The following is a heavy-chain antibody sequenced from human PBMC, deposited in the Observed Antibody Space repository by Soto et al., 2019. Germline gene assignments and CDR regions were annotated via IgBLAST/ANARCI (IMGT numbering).Heavy chain of an antibody. CDR1: GGSFSGYY. CDR3: AGCSGSYPPGYYYGMDV. D-gene: IGHD1-26*01. J-gene: IGHJ6*02. V-gene: IGHV4-34*01. Sequence: SATLSLTCAVYGGSFSGYYRGWISQHPGKGLEWVGEINHSGSTNYNPSLKSRVTISVDTSKNQFSLKLSSVTAADTAVYYCAGCSGSYPPGYYYGMDVWGQGTTVTVS. CDR2: INHSGST.